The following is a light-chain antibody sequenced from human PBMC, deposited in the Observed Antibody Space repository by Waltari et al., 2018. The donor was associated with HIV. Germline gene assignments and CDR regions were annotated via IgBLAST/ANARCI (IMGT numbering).Light chain of an antibody. V-gene: IGKV3-11*01. CDR3: QYRRKWPDWIT. J-gene: IGKJ5*01. Sequence: IVLTQSPATLALSPGERATLSCRASQSVRYLAWYQHKPGQPPRLLIYEVSNRATAIPARFSGSRAGTAFTLPIINLDPADFGIYYCQYRRKWPDWITFGPGTRLEIK. CDR2: EVS. CDR1: QSVRY.